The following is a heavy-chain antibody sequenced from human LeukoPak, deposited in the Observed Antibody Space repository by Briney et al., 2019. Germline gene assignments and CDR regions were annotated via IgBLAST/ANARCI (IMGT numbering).Heavy chain of an antibody. D-gene: IGHD4-17*01. Sequence: SQTLSLTCAVSGGSIKSGGYSWSWIPQPPGKGLEWIGYMYHSESTYYNPSLKSRVTISVDRSKNQFSLKLSSVTAADTAVYYCARDNGDYGLGYWGQGTLVTVSS. CDR1: GGSIKSGGYS. V-gene: IGHV4-30-2*01. J-gene: IGHJ4*02. CDR2: MYHSEST. CDR3: ARDNGDYGLGY.